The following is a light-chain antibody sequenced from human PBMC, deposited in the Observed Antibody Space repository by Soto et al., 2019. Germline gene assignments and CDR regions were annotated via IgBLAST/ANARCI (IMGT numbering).Light chain of an antibody. V-gene: IGKV1-39*01. CDR2: AAS. CDR1: QSISNH. CDR3: QQSYSSPPT. Sequence: SLCLSVEDRVIITCRASQSISNHLNWYQQKPGKAPKLLIFAASSLQSGVPSRFSGSGSGPDFTLTISSLQPEDFATYYCQQSYSSPPTFGQGTKVDIK. J-gene: IGKJ1*01.